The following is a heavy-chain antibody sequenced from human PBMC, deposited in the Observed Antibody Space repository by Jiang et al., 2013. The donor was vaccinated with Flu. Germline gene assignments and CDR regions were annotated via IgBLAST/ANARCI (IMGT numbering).Heavy chain of an antibody. J-gene: IGHJ2*01. Sequence: GPGLVKPSETLSLTCAVSGYSIRNGYYWGWVRQSPGKGLEWIGSISHTGSSYYNPSLKSRATISLDTSKNVFSLKLTSVTAADTAVYYCANSNPGFGVVAIRYFDIWGRGSLVRVSS. CDR2: ISHTGSS. CDR1: GYSIRNGYY. D-gene: IGHD3-3*01. CDR3: ANSNPGFGVVAIRYFDI. V-gene: IGHV4-38-2*01.